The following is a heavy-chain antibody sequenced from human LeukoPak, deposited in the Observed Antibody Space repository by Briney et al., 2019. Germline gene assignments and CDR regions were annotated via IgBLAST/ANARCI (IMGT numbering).Heavy chain of an antibody. J-gene: IGHJ6*03. CDR2: ISAYNGNT. D-gene: IGHD3-10*01. V-gene: IGHV1-18*01. CDR3: ARGQAFHAYYYGSGISMDV. Sequence: ASVKVSCKASGYTFTSYGISWVRQAPGQGLEWMGWISAYNGNTNYAQKLQGRVTMTRNTSISTAYMELSSLRSEDTAVYYCARGQAFHAYYYGSGISMDVWGKGTTVTVSS. CDR1: GYTFTSYG.